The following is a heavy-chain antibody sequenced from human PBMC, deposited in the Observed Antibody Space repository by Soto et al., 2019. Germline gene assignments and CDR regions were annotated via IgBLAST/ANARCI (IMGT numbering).Heavy chain of an antibody. CDR1: GGSISSAGNS. V-gene: IGHV4-30-2*01. Sequence: QLQLQESGSGLVKHSQNLYLTCAVSGGSISSAGNSWSWIRQPPGKGLEWIGYIYHSGSTYYNPSLKSRVTISVDRSKNQFSLKLSSVTAADTAVYYCAAGGGLPRYYWGQGTLVTVSS. CDR3: AAGGGLPRYY. J-gene: IGHJ4*02. D-gene: IGHD4-17*01. CDR2: IYHSGST.